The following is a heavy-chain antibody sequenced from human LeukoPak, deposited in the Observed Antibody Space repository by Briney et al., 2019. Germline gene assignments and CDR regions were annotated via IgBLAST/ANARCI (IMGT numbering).Heavy chain of an antibody. CDR3: ARGGGLDV. V-gene: IGHV3-7*03. J-gene: IGHJ6*02. D-gene: IGHD3-16*01. CDR2: INHNGNVN. Sequence: GGSLRLSCAASGFTFSSYWMNWARQAPGKGLEWVASINHNGNVNYYVDSVKGRFTISRDNDKNSLYLQMSNLRAEDTAVYFCARGGGLDVWGQGATVTVSS. CDR1: GFTFSSYW.